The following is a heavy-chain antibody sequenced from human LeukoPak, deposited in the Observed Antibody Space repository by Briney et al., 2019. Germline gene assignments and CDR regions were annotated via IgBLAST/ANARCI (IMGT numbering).Heavy chain of an antibody. Sequence: SEALSLTCTISGASISSGSYYWGWIRQPAGKGLEWIGRVYMTGSTNYNPSLNSQVTISIDTSKNQFSLNLSSVTAADTAVYYCVRWDFWSGHHSYFDPWGQGTLVTVSS. CDR3: VRWDFWSGHHSYFDP. CDR1: GASISSGSYY. J-gene: IGHJ5*02. D-gene: IGHD3-3*01. CDR2: VYMTGST. V-gene: IGHV4-61*02.